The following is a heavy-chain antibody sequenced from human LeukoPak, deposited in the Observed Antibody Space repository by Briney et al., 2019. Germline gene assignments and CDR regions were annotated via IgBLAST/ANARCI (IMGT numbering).Heavy chain of an antibody. V-gene: IGHV3-23*01. J-gene: IGHJ2*01. Sequence: GGSLRLSCAASGFTFTSYAMSWVRQAPGKGLEWVSSVSGTGITTYYADSVKGRFTVSRDNSKNTLYLQMNSLRADDTAVYYCARGRAGDWYFDLWGRGTLVTVSS. D-gene: IGHD3-10*01. CDR1: GFTFTSYA. CDR2: VSGTGITT. CDR3: ARGRAGDWYFDL.